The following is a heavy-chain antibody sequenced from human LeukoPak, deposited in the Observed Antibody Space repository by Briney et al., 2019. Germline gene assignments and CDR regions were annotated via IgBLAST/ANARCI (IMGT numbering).Heavy chain of an antibody. Sequence: GGSLRLSCAASGYTFSRHGIHWVRQAPGKGLEWLAFIRYDGSNKYYADSVKGRFTISRDDSKNTLYLQMNSLRVEDTAVYYCAKGSFYCNGNSCPQYYYYMDVWGKGTTVTVSS. CDR1: GYTFSRHG. J-gene: IGHJ6*03. CDR2: IRYDGSNK. V-gene: IGHV3-30*02. CDR3: AKGSFYCNGNSCPQYYYYMDV. D-gene: IGHD2/OR15-2a*01.